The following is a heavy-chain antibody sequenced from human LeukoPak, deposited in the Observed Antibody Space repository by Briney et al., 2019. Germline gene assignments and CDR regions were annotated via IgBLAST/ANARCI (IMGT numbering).Heavy chain of an antibody. CDR3: ARDVVESLDY. J-gene: IGHJ4*02. Sequence: GGSLRLSCAASGFTFSTYWMAWVRQAPGKGLEWVANIKGDESARHQADSVKGRFTISRDNTQNLVYLQMRSLRGEDTAVYYCARDVVESLDYWGQGTLVTVSS. CDR2: IKGDESAR. CDR1: GFTFSTYW. V-gene: IGHV3-7*01.